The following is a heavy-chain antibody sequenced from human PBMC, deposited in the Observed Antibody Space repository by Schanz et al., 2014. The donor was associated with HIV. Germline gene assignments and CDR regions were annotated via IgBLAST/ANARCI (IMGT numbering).Heavy chain of an antibody. V-gene: IGHV4-4*07. J-gene: IGHJ5*01. CDR2: VSGSGST. Sequence: QVLLQESGPRLMKPSETVSLTCTVSSGSIRTYHWHWIRQSAGKRLEWFGRVSGSGSTAHNPSLKGPLTISVATSNNLSSLNLKSVAAADTAVYYCAKSGQLVTKHYWFDSWGQGTLVIVSS. CDR1: SGSIRTYH. D-gene: IGHD6-6*01. CDR3: AKSGQLVTKHYWFDS.